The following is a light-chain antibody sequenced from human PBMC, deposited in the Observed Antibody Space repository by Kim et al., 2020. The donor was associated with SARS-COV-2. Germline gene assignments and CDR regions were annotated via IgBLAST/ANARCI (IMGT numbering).Light chain of an antibody. J-gene: IGKJ2*03. CDR2: DVS. Sequence: SLSPGQIATLSCRASQSVSNYLAWYQQKPGQAPRLLIYDVSKRATGTPVRFSGSGSGTDFTLTISSLEPEDFAVYYCQQRSNWRYSFGQGTKLEI. CDR1: QSVSNY. V-gene: IGKV3-11*01. CDR3: QQRSNWRYS.